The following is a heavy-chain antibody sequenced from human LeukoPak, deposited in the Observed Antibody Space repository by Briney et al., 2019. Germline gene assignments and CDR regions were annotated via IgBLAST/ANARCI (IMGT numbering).Heavy chain of an antibody. Sequence: GGSLRLSCTASGFTFSNHGMHWVRQAPGKGLEWVAFIRYDGSKKYYADSVKGRFTISRDNSKNTLYLQMNSLRAEDTAVYYCAKEVRSSYYSYMDVWGKGTTVTVYS. V-gene: IGHV3-30*02. CDR3: AKEVRSSYYSYMDV. J-gene: IGHJ6*03. CDR1: GFTFSNHG. CDR2: IRYDGSKK. D-gene: IGHD3-10*01.